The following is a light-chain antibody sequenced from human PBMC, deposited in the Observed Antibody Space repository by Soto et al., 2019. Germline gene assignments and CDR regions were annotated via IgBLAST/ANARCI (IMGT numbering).Light chain of an antibody. Sequence: IHVTQSPSSLSASVGDRVTITCRASQRITTYLNWYQQKPGEAPKLLISTSGTLQRGVPSRFSGSWSGTDFTLTITSLQPADFATYFCQQTYSTPYTFGQGTTLEIK. V-gene: IGKV1-39*01. J-gene: IGKJ2*01. CDR1: QRITTY. CDR2: TSG. CDR3: QQTYSTPYT.